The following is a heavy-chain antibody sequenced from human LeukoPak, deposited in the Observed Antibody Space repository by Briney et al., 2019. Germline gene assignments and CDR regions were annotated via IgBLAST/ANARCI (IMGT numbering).Heavy chain of an antibody. J-gene: IGHJ4*02. CDR1: GYTFTSYY. V-gene: IGHV1-46*01. Sequence: VASVKVSCKASGYTFTSYYMHWVRQAPGQGLEWMGIINPSGGSTSYAQKFQGRVTMTRDTSTSTVYMELSSLRSEDTAVYCCAREAMVRGVPAGFDYWGQGTLVTVSS. CDR3: AREAMVRGVPAGFDY. D-gene: IGHD3-10*01. CDR2: INPSGGST.